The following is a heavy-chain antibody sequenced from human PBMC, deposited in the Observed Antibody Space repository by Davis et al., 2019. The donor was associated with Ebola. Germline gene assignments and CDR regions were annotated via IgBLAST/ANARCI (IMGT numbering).Heavy chain of an antibody. CDR3: ARDRDYYDTAAYHPRGWLDL. J-gene: IGHJ5*02. Sequence: GGSLRLSCAASGFTFDDYAMHWVRQAPGKGLEWVSGISWNSGSIGYADSVKGRFTISRDNAKNSLYLQMNSLRAEDTAVYYCARDRDYYDTAAYHPRGWLDLWGQGTLVIVSS. CDR1: GFTFDDYA. V-gene: IGHV3-9*01. D-gene: IGHD3-22*01. CDR2: ISWNSGSI.